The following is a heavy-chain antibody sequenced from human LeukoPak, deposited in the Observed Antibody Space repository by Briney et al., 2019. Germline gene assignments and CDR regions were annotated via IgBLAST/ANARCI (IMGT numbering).Heavy chain of an antibody. J-gene: IGHJ5*01. Sequence: GGSLRLSCAASGFTFSSYSMNWVRQTPGKGLEWVSYISISGITTYYADSVKGRFTISRDNAKNSLYLQMNSLRDDDTAVYYCASSQFMITFGGLIAFESWGQGTLVTVSS. D-gene: IGHD3-16*02. CDR1: GFTFSSYS. CDR2: ISISGITT. CDR3: ASSQFMITFGGLIAFES. V-gene: IGHV3-48*02.